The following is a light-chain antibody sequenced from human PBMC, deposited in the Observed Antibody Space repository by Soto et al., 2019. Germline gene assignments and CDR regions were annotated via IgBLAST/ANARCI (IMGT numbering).Light chain of an antibody. CDR2: QDT. J-gene: IGLJ3*02. V-gene: IGLV3-1*01. CDR3: QAWDSSTAV. CDR1: KLGDKY. Sequence: SYELTQPPSVSVSPGQTASITCSGDKLGDKYACWYQQKPGQSPVLVIYQDTKRPSGIPERFSGSNSGNTATLTINGTQAMDEADYYCQAWDSSTAVFGGGTQLTVL.